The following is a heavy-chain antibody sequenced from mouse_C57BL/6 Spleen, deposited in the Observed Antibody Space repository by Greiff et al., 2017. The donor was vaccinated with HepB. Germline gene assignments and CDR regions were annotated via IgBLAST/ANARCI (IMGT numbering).Heavy chain of an antibody. V-gene: IGHV1-15*01. CDR1: GYTFTDYE. CDR2: IDPETGGT. J-gene: IGHJ2*01. Sequence: VQLQQSGAELVRPGASVTLSCKASGYTFTDYEMHWVKQTPVHGLEWIGAIDPETGGTAYNQKFKGKAILTADKSSSTAYMELRSLTSEDSAVYYCRGITTRNYFDYWGQGTTLTVSS. D-gene: IGHD2-4*01. CDR3: RGITTRNYFDY.